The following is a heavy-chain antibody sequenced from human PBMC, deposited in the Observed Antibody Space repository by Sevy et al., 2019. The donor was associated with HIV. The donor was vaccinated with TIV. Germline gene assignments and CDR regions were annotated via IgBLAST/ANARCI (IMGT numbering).Heavy chain of an antibody. J-gene: IGHJ3*02. V-gene: IGHV1-2*02. CDR1: GYTFTGYY. D-gene: IGHD3-16*02. CDR2: INPNSGGT. Sequence: ASVKVSCKASGYTFTGYYMHWVRQAPGQGLEWMGWINPNSGGTNYAQKFQGRVTMTRDTSISTAYMERSRLRSDDTAVYYCARDRLRLGELSLSPSDAFDIWGQRTMVTVSS. CDR3: ARDRLRLGELSLSPSDAFDI.